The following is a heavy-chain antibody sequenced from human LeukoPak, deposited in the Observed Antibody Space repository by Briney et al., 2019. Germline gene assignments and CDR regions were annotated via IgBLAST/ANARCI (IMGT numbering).Heavy chain of an antibody. CDR2: ISDSAVGT. J-gene: IGHJ4*02. CDR1: GFTFSNYA. Sequence: GGSLRLSCATSGFTFSNYAMSWVRQAPGKGLEWVSIISDSAVGTYYADSVKGRFTISRDNSKNTLYLQMNSLRAEDTAVYYCAKDLSGIVPAAMYDYWGQGTLVTVSS. D-gene: IGHD2-2*01. V-gene: IGHV3-23*01. CDR3: AKDLSGIVPAAMYDY.